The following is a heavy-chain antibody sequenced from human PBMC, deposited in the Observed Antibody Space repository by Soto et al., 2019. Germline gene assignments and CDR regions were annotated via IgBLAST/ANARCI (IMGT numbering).Heavy chain of an antibody. Sequence: GGSLRLPCAASGFTFSSYSMNWVRQAPGKGLEWVSSISSSSSYIYYADSVKGRFTISRDNAKNSLYLQMNSLRAEDTAVYYCARDLRLWEPDIGFDPLPYMDVWGKGTTVTVSS. CDR1: GFTFSSYS. D-gene: IGHD1-26*01. V-gene: IGHV3-21*01. J-gene: IGHJ6*03. CDR2: ISSSSSYI. CDR3: ARDLRLWEPDIGFDPLPYMDV.